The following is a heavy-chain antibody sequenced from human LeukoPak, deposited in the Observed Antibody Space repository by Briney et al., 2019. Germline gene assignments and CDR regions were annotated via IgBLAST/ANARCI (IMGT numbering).Heavy chain of an antibody. CDR1: GYSFTSYW. CDR3: ARLTDDCSSTSCYTYFDY. CDR2: IYPGDSDT. J-gene: IGHJ4*02. V-gene: IGHV5-51*01. D-gene: IGHD2-2*02. Sequence: GESLKISCKGSGYSFTSYWIGWVRQMPGKGLKWMRIIYPGDSDTRYSPSFQGQVTISADKSISTAYLQWSSLKASDTAMYYCARLTDDCSSTSCYTYFDYWGQGTLVTVSS.